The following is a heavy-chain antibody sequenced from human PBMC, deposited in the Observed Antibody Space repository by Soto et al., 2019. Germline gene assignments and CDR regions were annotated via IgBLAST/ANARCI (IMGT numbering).Heavy chain of an antibody. J-gene: IGHJ4*02. V-gene: IGHV5-10-1*01. Sequence: ESLTMSCTGSGYSFAGYWITLVRQKPGKGLEWMGRIDPSDSQTYYSPSFRGHVTISVTKSITTVFLQWSSLRASDTAMYYCARQIYDSDTGPNLQYYFGSWGQGTQVTVYS. CDR1: GYSFAGYW. D-gene: IGHD3-22*01. CDR3: ARQIYDSDTGPNLQYYFGS. CDR2: IDPSDSQT.